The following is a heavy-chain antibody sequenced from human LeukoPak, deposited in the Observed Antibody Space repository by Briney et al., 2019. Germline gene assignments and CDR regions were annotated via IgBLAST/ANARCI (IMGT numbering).Heavy chain of an antibody. CDR2: INPNSGGT. CDR1: GYTFTGYY. Sequence: ASVKVSCKASGYTFTGYYMHWVRQAPGQGLEWMGWINPNSGGTNYAQKFQGRVTMTRDTSISTAYMELSRLRSDDTAVYYCARGVVVPAAILGLYMDVWGKGTTVTVSS. D-gene: IGHD2-2*01. J-gene: IGHJ6*03. CDR3: ARGVVVPAAILGLYMDV. V-gene: IGHV1-2*02.